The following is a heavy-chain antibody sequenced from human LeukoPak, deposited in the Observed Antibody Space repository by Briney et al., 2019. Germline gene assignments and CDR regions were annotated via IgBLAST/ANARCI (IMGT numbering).Heavy chain of an antibody. J-gene: IGHJ4*02. CDR3: ATLYSSSSGLHDY. Sequence: ASVKVSCKVSGYTLTELSMHWVRQAPGKGLEWMGGFDPEDGETINAQKFQGRVTMTEDTSTDTAYMELSSLRSEDTAVYYCATLYSSSSGLHDYWGQGTLVTVSS. D-gene: IGHD6-6*01. CDR2: FDPEDGET. V-gene: IGHV1-24*01. CDR1: GYTLTELS.